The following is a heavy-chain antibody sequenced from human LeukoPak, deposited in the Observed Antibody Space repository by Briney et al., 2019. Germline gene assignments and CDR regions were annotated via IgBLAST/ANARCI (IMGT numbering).Heavy chain of an antibody. V-gene: IGHV3-7*01. D-gene: IGHD3-22*01. Sequence: GGSLRLSCAASGFTFSNYWMLWVRQAPGKGLEWVASIKQDGSEKYYVDSMKGRFTISRDNAKNSLYLQMNSLRAEDTAVYYCATYSSLNRREFQYWGQGTLLTVSS. CDR3: ATYSSLNRREFQY. CDR1: GFTFSNYW. CDR2: IKQDGSEK. J-gene: IGHJ1*01.